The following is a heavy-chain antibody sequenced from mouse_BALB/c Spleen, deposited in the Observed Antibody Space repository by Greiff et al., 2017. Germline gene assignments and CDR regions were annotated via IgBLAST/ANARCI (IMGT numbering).Heavy chain of an antibody. J-gene: IGHJ3*01. CDR3: ARGENRGNYGCAY. Sequence: VQLQQSGPELVKPGASVKMSCKASGYTFTDYVISWVKQRTGQGLEWIGEIYPGSGSTYYNEKFKGKATLTADKSSNTAYMQLSSLTSEDAAVYFCARGENRGNYGCAYWGQGTLVTVSA. CDR2: IYPGSGST. V-gene: IGHV1-77*01. D-gene: IGHD2-1*01. CDR1: GYTFTDYV.